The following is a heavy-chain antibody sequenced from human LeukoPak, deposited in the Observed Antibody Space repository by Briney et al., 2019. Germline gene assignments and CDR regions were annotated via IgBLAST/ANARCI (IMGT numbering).Heavy chain of an antibody. D-gene: IGHD3-22*01. CDR2: IYYSGST. CDR3: AYSVITANEVFDF. V-gene: IGHV4-39*01. Sequence: PSETLSLTCTVSGGSISSSSYYWGWIRQPPGKGLEWIGSIYYSGSTYYNPSLKSRVTISVDTSKNQFSLKLSSVTAADTAVYYCAYSVITANEVFDFWGQGTPVNVSS. CDR1: GGSISSSSYY. J-gene: IGHJ4*02.